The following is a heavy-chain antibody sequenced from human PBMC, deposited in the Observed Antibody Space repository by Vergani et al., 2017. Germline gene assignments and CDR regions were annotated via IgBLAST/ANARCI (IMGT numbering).Heavy chain of an antibody. CDR3: ATYYYDSNSYYYSXFDY. CDR2: FDPEDAET. D-gene: IGHD3-22*01. CDR1: GYTLTRLS. Sequence: QVQLVQSGAEVKKPGASVKVSCKVSGYTLTRLSMHWVRQAPGKGLEWMGGFDPEDAETIYAQKFQGRVTMTEDTSTDTASMELSTLRSEDTAVYYCATYYYDSNSYYYSXFDYWGQGTLVTVSS. V-gene: IGHV1-24*01. J-gene: IGHJ4*02.